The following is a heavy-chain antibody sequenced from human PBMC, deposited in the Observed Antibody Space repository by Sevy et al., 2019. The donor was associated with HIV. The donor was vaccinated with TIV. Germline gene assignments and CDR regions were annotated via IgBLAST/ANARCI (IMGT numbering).Heavy chain of an antibody. D-gene: IGHD2-21*01. V-gene: IGHV1-69*13. CDR1: GGSFRDYV. J-gene: IGHJ5*02. CDR3: AITVSCGGARYFFDP. CDR2: IITISGTT. Sequence: ASVKVSCKASGGSFRDYVITWVRQAPGQGLEWMAGIITISGTTNSPQKFQGRVTITADESTSTASMELSRLRSEDTAVYYCAITVSCGGARYFFDPWGQGTLVTVSS.